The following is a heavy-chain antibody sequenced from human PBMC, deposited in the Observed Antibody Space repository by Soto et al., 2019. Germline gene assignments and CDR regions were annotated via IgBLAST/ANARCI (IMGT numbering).Heavy chain of an antibody. D-gene: IGHD3-10*01. Sequence: EVQLVESGGGLVQPGGSLRLSCAASGFTFSSYSMNWVRQAPGKGLEWVSYISSSSSTIYYADSVKGRFTISRDNAKNSIDLQMDRLRDEDTAVYYCARAGSPVDYYGMDVWGQGTTVTVSS. CDR2: ISSSSSTI. V-gene: IGHV3-48*02. CDR3: ARAGSPVDYYGMDV. J-gene: IGHJ6*02. CDR1: GFTFSSYS.